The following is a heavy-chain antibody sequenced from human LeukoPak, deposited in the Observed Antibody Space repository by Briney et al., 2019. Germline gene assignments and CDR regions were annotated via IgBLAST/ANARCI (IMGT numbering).Heavy chain of an antibody. D-gene: IGHD2-2*01. V-gene: IGHV3-48*01. Sequence: GGSLRLSCAASGFTFSTYCMNWVRQAPGKGLEWVSYISRSSSAIYYADSVKGRFTISRDNAENSLYLQMNNLRAEDTAVYYCARGDDVVVPASFDYWGQGTLVTVSS. J-gene: IGHJ4*02. CDR3: ARGDDVVVPASFDY. CDR2: ISRSSSAI. CDR1: GFTFSTYC.